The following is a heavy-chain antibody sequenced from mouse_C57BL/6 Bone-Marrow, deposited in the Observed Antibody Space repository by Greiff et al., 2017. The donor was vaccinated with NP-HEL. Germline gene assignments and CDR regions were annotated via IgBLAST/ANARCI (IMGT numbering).Heavy chain of an antibody. CDR2: INSDGGST. CDR3: ASYYSNYDAMDY. CDR1: EYEFPSHD. D-gene: IGHD2-5*01. V-gene: IGHV5-2*01. J-gene: IGHJ4*01. Sequence: EVKLMESGGGLVQPGESLKLSCESNEYEFPSHDMSWVRKTPEKRLELVAAINSDGGSTYYPDTMERRFIISRDNTKKTLYLQMSSLRSEDTALYYCASYYSNYDAMDYWGQGTSVTVSS.